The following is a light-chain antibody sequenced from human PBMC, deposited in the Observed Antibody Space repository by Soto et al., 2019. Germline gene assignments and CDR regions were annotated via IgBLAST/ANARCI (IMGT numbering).Light chain of an antibody. CDR1: QTVSSSF. V-gene: IGKV3-20*01. J-gene: IGKJ1*01. Sequence: EIVLTQSPGTLSLSPGERATLSCRASQTVSSSFLAWYQQKPGQAPRLLIYAASSRATGIPDRFSGSGSGTDFTLTISRPEPDDFAVYYCQQYGPSPWTFGQGTKVEIK. CDR2: AAS. CDR3: QQYGPSPWT.